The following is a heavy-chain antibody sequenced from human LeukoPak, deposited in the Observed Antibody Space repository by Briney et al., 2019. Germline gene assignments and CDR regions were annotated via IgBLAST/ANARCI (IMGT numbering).Heavy chain of an antibody. D-gene: IGHD3-10*01. CDR3: ARHYGP. CDR2: INHSGST. J-gene: IGHJ5*02. V-gene: IGHV4-39*01. CDR1: GGSFSSNNYY. Sequence: PSETLSLTCTVSGGSFSSNNYYWSWVRQPPGKGLEWIAEINHSGSTNYNPSLKSRVTISRDTSKNRFSLRLSSVTAADTAVYYCARHYGPWGQGTLVTVSS.